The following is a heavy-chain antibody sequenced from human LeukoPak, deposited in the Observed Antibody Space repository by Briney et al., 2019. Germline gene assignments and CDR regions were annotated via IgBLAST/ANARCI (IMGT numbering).Heavy chain of an antibody. CDR1: GPTVSSNY. CDR3: ASSGLGYCSGGSCYFLDY. V-gene: IGHV3-66*01. J-gene: IGHJ4*02. Sequence: GGSLRLSCAASGPTVSSNYMSWVRQAPGKGLEWVSVIYSGGSTYYADSVKGRFTISRDNSKNTLYLQMNSLRAEDTAVYYCASSGLGYCSGGSCYFLDYWGQGTLVTVSS. CDR2: IYSGGST. D-gene: IGHD2-15*01.